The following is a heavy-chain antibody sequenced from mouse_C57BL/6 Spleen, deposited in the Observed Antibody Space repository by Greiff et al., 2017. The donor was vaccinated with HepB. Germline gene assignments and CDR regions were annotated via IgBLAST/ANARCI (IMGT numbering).Heavy chain of an antibody. CDR3: ARYYYGRRYFDV. D-gene: IGHD1-1*01. CDR1: GYAFSSSW. Sequence: VQLQQSGPELVKPGASVKISCKASGYAFSSSWMNWVKQRPGKGLEWIGRIYPGDGDTNYNGKFKGKATLTADKSSSTAYMQLSSLTSEDSAVYFCARYYYGRRYFDVWGTGTTVTVSS. J-gene: IGHJ1*03. V-gene: IGHV1-82*01. CDR2: IYPGDGDT.